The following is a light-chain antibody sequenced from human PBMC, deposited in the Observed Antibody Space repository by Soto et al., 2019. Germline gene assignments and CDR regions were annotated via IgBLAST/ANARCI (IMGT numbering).Light chain of an antibody. Sequence: QPALTHPASVSRSPGQSITISCTGTSSDVGGYNYVSWYQQHPGKAPKLMIYEVSTRPSGVSNRFSGSKSGNTASLTISGLQAEDEADYYCSSYTSSSTPYVFGTGTKVTVL. CDR1: SSDVGGYNY. CDR2: EVS. CDR3: SSYTSSSTPYV. V-gene: IGLV2-14*01. J-gene: IGLJ1*01.